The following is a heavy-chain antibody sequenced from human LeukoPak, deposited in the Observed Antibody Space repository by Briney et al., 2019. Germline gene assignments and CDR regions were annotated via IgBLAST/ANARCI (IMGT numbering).Heavy chain of an antibody. Sequence: SETLSLTCTVSGGSISSSSYYWGWIRQPPGKGLEWIGETNHSGSTNYNPSLKSRVTISVDTSKNQFSLKLSSVTAADTAVYYCARGRNYDFWSGYESRFFDYWGQGTLVTVSS. V-gene: IGHV4-39*07. J-gene: IGHJ4*02. CDR2: TNHSGST. CDR3: ARGRNYDFWSGYESRFFDY. CDR1: GGSISSSSYY. D-gene: IGHD3-3*01.